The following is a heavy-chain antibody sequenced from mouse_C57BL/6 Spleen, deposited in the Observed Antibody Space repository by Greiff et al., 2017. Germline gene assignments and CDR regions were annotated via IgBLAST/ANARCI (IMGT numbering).Heavy chain of an antibody. CDR3: AREGLRGAWFAY. CDR1: GYTFTSYW. CDR2: IDPNSGGT. J-gene: IGHJ3*01. V-gene: IGHV1-72*01. Sequence: QVQLQQPGAELVKPGASVKLSCKASGYTFTSYWMHWVKQRPGRGLEWIGRIDPNSGGTKYNEKFKSKATLTVDKPSSTAYMQLSSLTSEDSAFYYCAREGLRGAWFAYWGQGTLVTVSA. D-gene: IGHD1-1*01.